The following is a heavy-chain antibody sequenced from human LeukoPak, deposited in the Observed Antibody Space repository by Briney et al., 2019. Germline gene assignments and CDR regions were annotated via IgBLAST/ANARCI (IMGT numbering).Heavy chain of an antibody. Sequence: PGGSLRLSCAASGFTFSSYSMNWVRQAPGKGLEWVSSISSSSYIYYADSVKGRFTISRDNAKNSLYLQMNSLRAEDTAVYYCASRQYSSSSFDYWGQGTLVTVSS. CDR2: ISSSSYI. CDR3: ASRQYSSSSFDY. V-gene: IGHV3-21*01. CDR1: GFTFSSYS. D-gene: IGHD6-6*01. J-gene: IGHJ4*02.